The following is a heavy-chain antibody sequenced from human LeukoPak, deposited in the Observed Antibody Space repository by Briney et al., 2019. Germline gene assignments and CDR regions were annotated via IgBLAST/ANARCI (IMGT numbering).Heavy chain of an antibody. CDR3: AKDRESIVVVPAAICDY. J-gene: IGHJ4*02. V-gene: IGHV3-30*02. Sequence: GGSLRLSCAASGFTFSSYGMHWVRQAPGKGLEWVAFTRYDGSDKYYADSVKGRFTISRDNSKNTLYLQMNSLRAEDTSVYYCAKDRESIVVVPAAICDYWGQGTLVTVSS. D-gene: IGHD2-2*01. CDR1: GFTFSSYG. CDR2: TRYDGSDK.